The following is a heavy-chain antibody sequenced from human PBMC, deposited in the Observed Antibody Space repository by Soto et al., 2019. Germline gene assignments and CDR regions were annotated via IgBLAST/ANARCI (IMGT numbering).Heavy chain of an antibody. Sequence: QVQLVQSGAEVKEPGASVKVSCKASGYTFTSNDISWVRQAPGQGLEWVGWISVNKGNTNYARKLQGRVTMTRDTSTTTAYMELRSLTSDDTAIYYCARVTYLHGYDYWGQGTLVTVSS. CDR1: GYTFTSND. D-gene: IGHD5-18*01. CDR2: ISVNKGNT. J-gene: IGHJ4*02. CDR3: ARVTYLHGYDY. V-gene: IGHV1-18*01.